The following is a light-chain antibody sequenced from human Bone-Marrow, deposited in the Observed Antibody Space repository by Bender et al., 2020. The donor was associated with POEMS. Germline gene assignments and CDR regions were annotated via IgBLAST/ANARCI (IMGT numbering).Light chain of an antibody. CDR2: EVN. CDR1: SSDVGAYNL. J-gene: IGLJ2*01. V-gene: IGLV2-23*02. CDR3: CSYAGSTTVV. Sequence: QSALTQAASVSGSPGQSITISCTGTSSDVGAYNLVSWYQQYPGKAPKLMIYEVNKRPSGVSNRFSGSKSGNTASLTISGLQAEDEADYYCCSYAGSTTVVFGGGTKLTVL.